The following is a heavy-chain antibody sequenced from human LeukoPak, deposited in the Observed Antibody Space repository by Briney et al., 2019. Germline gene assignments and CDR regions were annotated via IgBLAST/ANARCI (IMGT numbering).Heavy chain of an antibody. CDR3: TRVILGYSSGWYRFPDY. J-gene: IGHJ4*02. V-gene: IGHV3-49*03. CDR2: IRSKAYGGTT. CDR1: GFTFGDYA. Sequence: GGSLRLSCTASGFTFGDYAMSWFRQAPGKGLEWVGFIRSKAYGGTTEYAASVKGRFTISRDDSKSIAYLQMNSLKTEVTAVYYCTRVILGYSSGWYRFPDYWGQGTLVTVSS. D-gene: IGHD6-13*01.